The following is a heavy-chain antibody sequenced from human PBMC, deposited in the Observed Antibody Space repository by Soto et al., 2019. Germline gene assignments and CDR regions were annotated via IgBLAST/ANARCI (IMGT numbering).Heavy chain of an antibody. CDR3: ARDTCGSVSCAGDY. CDR2: ISKSGNTR. Sequence: GGSLRLSCAASGFTFSSYEMIWVRQAPGKGLEWVSYISKSGNTRQYADSVKGRFTMSRDNAKNSLYLQMNSLRVEDTAVYYCARDTCGSVSCAGDYWGPGTLVTVSS. CDR1: GFTFSSYE. D-gene: IGHD2-21*01. J-gene: IGHJ4*02. V-gene: IGHV3-48*03.